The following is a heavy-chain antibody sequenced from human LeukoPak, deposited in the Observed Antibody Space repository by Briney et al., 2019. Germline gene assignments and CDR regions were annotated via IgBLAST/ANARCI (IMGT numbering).Heavy chain of an antibody. CDR3: ARAGILTRDY. Sequence: GGSLRLSCAASGFTLSSYSMNWVRQAPGKGLEWVSSISSSSSYIYYADSVKGRFTISRDNAKNSLYLQMNSLRAEDAAVYYCARAGILTRDYWGQGTLVTVSS. CDR2: ISSSSSYI. CDR1: GFTLSSYS. J-gene: IGHJ4*02. V-gene: IGHV3-21*01. D-gene: IGHD3-9*01.